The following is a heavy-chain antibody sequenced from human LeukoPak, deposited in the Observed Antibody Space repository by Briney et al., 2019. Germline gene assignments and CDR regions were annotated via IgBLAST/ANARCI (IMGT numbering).Heavy chain of an antibody. CDR1: GGSFSVHY. Sequence: SETLSLTCAVSGGSFSVHYCSWIRQAPGKGLEWIGEIDHSGTADSNPSLKRRVTISVDTSKNEFSLRLNSVTAADTAVYYCAGGVYGTTATFEFWGQGTLVTVSS. CDR2: IDHSGTA. D-gene: IGHD1-7*01. CDR3: AGGVYGTTATFEF. J-gene: IGHJ4*02. V-gene: IGHV4-34*01.